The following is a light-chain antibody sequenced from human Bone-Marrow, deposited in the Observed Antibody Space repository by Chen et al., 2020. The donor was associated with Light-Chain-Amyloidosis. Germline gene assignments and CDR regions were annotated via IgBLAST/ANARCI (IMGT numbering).Light chain of an antibody. CDR3: QVWDRGSDRPV. CDR2: DDS. CDR1: NIGSTS. Sequence: SYVLTQLSSVSVAPGQMATIACGGNNIGSTSVHWYQQTPGQAPLLVVYDDSDRPSGIPVRMSGASSGDTATLAISRVEAGDEADYYCQVWDRGSDRPVFGEETKLTVL. V-gene: IGLV3-21*02. J-gene: IGLJ3*02.